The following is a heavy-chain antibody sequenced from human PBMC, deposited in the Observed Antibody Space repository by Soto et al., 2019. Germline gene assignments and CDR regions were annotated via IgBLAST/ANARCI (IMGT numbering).Heavy chain of an antibody. V-gene: IGHV3-11*01. CDR2: ISSSGSTI. CDR1: GFIFSDYY. D-gene: IGHD3-10*01. Sequence: GGSLRLSCAASGFIFSDYYMSWIRQTPGKGLEWVSYISSSGSTIYYADSVKGRFTISRDNAKNSLYLQMNSLRAEDTAVYYCARVTLWFGDPVDYWGQGTLVTVSS. J-gene: IGHJ4*02. CDR3: ARVTLWFGDPVDY.